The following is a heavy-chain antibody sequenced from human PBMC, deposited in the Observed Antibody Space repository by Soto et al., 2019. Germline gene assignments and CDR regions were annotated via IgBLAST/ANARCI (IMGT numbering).Heavy chain of an antibody. J-gene: IGHJ6*03. Sequence: QVQLVQSGAEVKKPGASVKISCKASGYTFTSYGISWVRQAPGQGLEWMGWISAYNGNTNYSQKLQGRVTKTTDTSTSTAYMELRSLRSDDTAVYYCARVYDYIRGSYPLRDYYYMDVWGKGTTVTVSS. CDR3: ARVYDYIRGSYPLRDYYYMDV. CDR2: ISAYNGNT. D-gene: IGHD3-16*01. V-gene: IGHV1-18*01. CDR1: GYTFTSYG.